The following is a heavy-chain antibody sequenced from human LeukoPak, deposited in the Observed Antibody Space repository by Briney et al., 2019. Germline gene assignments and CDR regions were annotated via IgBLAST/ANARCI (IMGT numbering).Heavy chain of an antibody. D-gene: IGHD6-13*01. J-gene: IGHJ4*02. Sequence: GGSLRLSCAASGFTFSSYGMHWVRQAPGKGLEWVAVIWYDGSNKYYADSVKGRFTISRDNSKNTLYLQMNSLRAEDTAVYYCARTSIYLAAAGPFDYWGQGTLVTASS. V-gene: IGHV3-33*01. CDR2: IWYDGSNK. CDR1: GFTFSSYG. CDR3: ARTSIYLAAAGPFDY.